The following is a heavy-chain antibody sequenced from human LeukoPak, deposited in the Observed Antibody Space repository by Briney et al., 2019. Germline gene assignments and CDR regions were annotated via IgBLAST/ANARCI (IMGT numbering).Heavy chain of an antibody. Sequence: ASVKVSCKASGYTFTSYGISWVRQAPGQGLEWMGWISAYNGNTNYAQKLQGRVTMTTDTSTSTAYMGLRSLRSDDTAVYYCARSRRGYSSSYAFDIWGQGTMVTVSS. CDR2: ISAYNGNT. V-gene: IGHV1-18*01. CDR3: ARSRRGYSSSYAFDI. D-gene: IGHD6-6*01. CDR1: GYTFTSYG. J-gene: IGHJ3*02.